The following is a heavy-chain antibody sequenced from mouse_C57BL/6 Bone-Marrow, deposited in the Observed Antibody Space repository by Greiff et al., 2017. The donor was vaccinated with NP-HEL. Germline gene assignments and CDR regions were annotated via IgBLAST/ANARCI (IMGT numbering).Heavy chain of an antibody. J-gene: IGHJ3*01. Sequence: VQLQQPGAELVKPGASVKVSCKASGYTFTSYWMHWVKQRPGQGLEWIGRIHPSDSDTNYNKKFKGKAILTVDKSSSTAYTLLSSLKSEDSAVYYCEISGCDYHWFAYWGQGTLVTVSA. D-gene: IGHD2-4*01. CDR3: EISGCDYHWFAY. CDR2: IHPSDSDT. V-gene: IGHV1-74*01. CDR1: GYTFTSYW.